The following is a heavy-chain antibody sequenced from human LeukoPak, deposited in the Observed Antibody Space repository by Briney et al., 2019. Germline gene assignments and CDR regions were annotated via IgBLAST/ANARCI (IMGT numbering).Heavy chain of an antibody. D-gene: IGHD4-23*01. CDR3: ARDPAGDYGGNGDAFDI. V-gene: IGHV3-33*01. CDR2: IWYDRSNK. J-gene: IGHJ3*02. Sequence: PGGSLRLSCAASGFTFSSYGMHWVRQAPGKGLEWVAVIWYDRSNKYYADSVKGRFTISRDNSKNTLYLQMNSLRAEDTAVYYCARDPAGDYGGNGDAFDIWGQGTMVTVSS. CDR1: GFTFSSYG.